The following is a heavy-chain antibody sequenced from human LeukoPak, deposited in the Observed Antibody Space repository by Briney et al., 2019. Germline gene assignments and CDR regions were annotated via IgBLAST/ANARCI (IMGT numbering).Heavy chain of an antibody. J-gene: IGHJ4*02. CDR1: GYTFTGYY. D-gene: IGHD3-9*01. CDR3: ARGLLRYFDWLSGFDY. CDR2: INPNSSGT. V-gene: IGHV1-2*04. Sequence: ASVKVSCKASGYTFTGYYMHWVRQAPGQGLEWMGWINPNSSGTNYAQKFQGWVTMTRDTSISTAYMELSRLRSDDAAVYYCARGLLRYFDWLSGFDYWGQGTLVTVSS.